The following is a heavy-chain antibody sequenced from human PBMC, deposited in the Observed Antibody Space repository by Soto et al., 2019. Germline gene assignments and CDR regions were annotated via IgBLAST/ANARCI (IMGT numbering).Heavy chain of an antibody. V-gene: IGHV3-30-3*01. CDR3: ARGSSLMVYAYYYGMDV. CDR1: GFTFSSYA. CDR2: ISYDGSNK. J-gene: IGHJ6*02. D-gene: IGHD2-8*01. Sequence: GSLRLSCAASGFTFSSYAMHWVRQAPGKGLEWVAVISYDGSNKYYADSVKGRFTISRDNSKNTLYLQMNSLRAEDTAVYYCARGSSLMVYAYYYGMDVWGQGTTVTVSS.